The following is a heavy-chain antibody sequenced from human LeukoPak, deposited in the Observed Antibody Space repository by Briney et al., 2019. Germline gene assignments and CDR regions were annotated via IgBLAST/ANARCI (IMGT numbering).Heavy chain of an antibody. CDR2: INHSSSDK. CDR1: GYSFTGYY. Sequence: ASVKVSCKTSGYSFTGYYMHWVRQPPGQGLEWMGSINHSSSDKNYAQKFQGRVTMTRDTSISTAYMELSRLTSDDTAVYYCAKNPYDYYFDHWGQGTLVTVSS. D-gene: IGHD5-12*01. V-gene: IGHV1-2*02. J-gene: IGHJ4*02. CDR3: AKNPYDYYFDH.